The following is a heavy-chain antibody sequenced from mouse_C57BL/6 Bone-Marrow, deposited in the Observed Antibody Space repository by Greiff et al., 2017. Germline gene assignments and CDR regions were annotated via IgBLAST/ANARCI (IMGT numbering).Heavy chain of an antibody. D-gene: IGHD1-1*01. J-gene: IGHJ1*03. Sequence: EVQLQQSGPVLVKPGASVTMSCKASGYTFTDYYMNWVKQSHGKSLEWIGVINPYNGGTSYNQKFKGKATLTVDKSSSTAYMELNSLTSEDSAVYYCARPFTTVVEWYFDVWGTGTTVTVSS. V-gene: IGHV1-19*01. CDR2: INPYNGGT. CDR1: GYTFTDYY. CDR3: ARPFTTVVEWYFDV.